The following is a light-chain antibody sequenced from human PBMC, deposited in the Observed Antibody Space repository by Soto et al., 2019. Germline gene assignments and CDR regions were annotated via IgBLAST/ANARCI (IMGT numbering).Light chain of an antibody. CDR2: EVS. CDR3: FSYTSSGTYV. V-gene: IGLV2-14*01. J-gene: IGLJ1*01. Sequence: QPVLTQPASVSGSPGQSITISCTGTSSDVGNYKYVSWYQQHPGKAPKLMIYEVSNRPSGVSNRFSGSKSGNTASLTISGLQAEDETDYYCFSYTSSGTYVFGTGTKVTV. CDR1: SSDVGNYKY.